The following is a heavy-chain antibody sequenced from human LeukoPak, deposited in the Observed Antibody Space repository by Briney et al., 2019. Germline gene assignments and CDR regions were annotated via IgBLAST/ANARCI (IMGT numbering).Heavy chain of an antibody. CDR1: IDSFSNYH. V-gene: IGHV4-34*01. CDR2: VNESGGT. J-gene: IGHJ4*02. D-gene: IGHD1-26*01. Sequence: SETLSLTCAVYIDSFSNYHWNWIRQTPAKGMEWIGEVNESGGTNISPSLKSRVTISVDTSKNQFSLKLSSVTAADTAVYYCARGQSMVGATLEVVGPPYYFDYWGQGTLVTVSS. CDR3: ARGQSMVGATLEVVGPPYYFDY.